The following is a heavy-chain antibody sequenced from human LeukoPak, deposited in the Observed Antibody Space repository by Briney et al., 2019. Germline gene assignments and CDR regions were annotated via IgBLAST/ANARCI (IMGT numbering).Heavy chain of an antibody. CDR3: AREGGYYGSGSYSFDY. CDR2: INPNSGGT. Sequence: ASVKVSCKASGYTFTGYYMHWVRQAPGQGLEWMGWINPNSGGTNYAQKFQGRVTMTRDMSTSTVYMELSSLRSEDTAVYYCAREGGYYGSGSYSFDYWGQGTLVTVSS. CDR1: GYTFTGYY. V-gene: IGHV1-2*02. J-gene: IGHJ4*02. D-gene: IGHD3-10*01.